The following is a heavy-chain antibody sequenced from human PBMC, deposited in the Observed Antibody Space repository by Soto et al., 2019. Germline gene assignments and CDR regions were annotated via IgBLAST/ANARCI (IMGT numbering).Heavy chain of an antibody. CDR3: ARYRLVGSGSDRSYRDLWSV. J-gene: IGHJ6*02. CDR1: GYSFSSYC. CDR2: IYPGDADT. V-gene: IGHV5-51*01. Sequence: GESLQVSCKGSGYSFSSYCIGWVRQMPGKGLEWMGIIYPGDADTRYSPSFQGQVTISADKSISTAYLQWSSLKASDTAMDYCARYRLVGSGSDRSYRDLWSVWSQ. D-gene: IGHD1-26*01.